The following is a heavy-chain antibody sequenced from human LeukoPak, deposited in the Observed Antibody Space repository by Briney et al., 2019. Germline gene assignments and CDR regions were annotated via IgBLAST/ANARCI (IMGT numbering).Heavy chain of an antibody. Sequence: GESLKVSCKASGYTFTSYYMHWVRQAPGQGLEWMGIINPSGGSTSYAQKFQGRVTMTRDTSTSTVYMELSSLRSEDTAVYYCARDRIKPTHSSSGRQYDYWGQGTLVTVSS. D-gene: IGHD3-22*01. CDR3: ARDRIKPTHSSSGRQYDY. J-gene: IGHJ4*02. CDR2: INPSGGST. V-gene: IGHV1-46*01. CDR1: GYTFTSYY.